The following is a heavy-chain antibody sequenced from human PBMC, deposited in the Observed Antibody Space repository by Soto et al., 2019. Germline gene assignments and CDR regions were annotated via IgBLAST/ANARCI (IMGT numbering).Heavy chain of an antibody. CDR1: GGSFSGYY. CDR3: ARRRITMVRGVINYLDY. V-gene: IGHV4-34*01. J-gene: IGHJ4*02. D-gene: IGHD3-10*01. CDR2: INHSGST. Sequence: SETLSLTCSVYGGSFSGYYWSWIRQPQGKGLEWIGEINHSGSTNYNPSLKSRVTISVDTSKNQFSLKLSSVTAADTAVYYCARRRITMVRGVINYLDYWGQGTLVTVSS.